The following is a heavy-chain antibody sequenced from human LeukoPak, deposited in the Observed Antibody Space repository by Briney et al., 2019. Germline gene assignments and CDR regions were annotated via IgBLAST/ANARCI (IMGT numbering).Heavy chain of an antibody. CDR3: AREARYYYDSSGYSPVY. J-gene: IGHJ4*02. CDR2: IYTSGST. V-gene: IGHV4-61*02. Sequence: SETLSLTCTVSGGSISSGSYYWSWIRQPAGKGLEWIGRIYTSGSTNYSPSLKSRVTISVDTSKNQFSLKLSSVTAADTAVYYCAREARYYYDSSGYSPVYWGQGTLVTVSS. CDR1: GGSISSGSYY. D-gene: IGHD3-22*01.